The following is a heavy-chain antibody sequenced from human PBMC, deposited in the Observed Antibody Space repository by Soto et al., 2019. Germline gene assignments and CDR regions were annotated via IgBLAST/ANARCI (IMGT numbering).Heavy chain of an antibody. D-gene: IGHD6-13*01. CDR1: GGSFSGYY. CDR2: FHHTGNT. Sequence: SETLSLTFAVYGGSFSGYYWSWLRQPPGKGLEWIGQFHHTGNTNYSPSLRSRVSISVDTSKNQFSLKLSSVTAADTAVYYCARGTHSGTWCAVYWGQGTLVT. J-gene: IGHJ4*02. CDR3: ARGTHSGTWCAVY. V-gene: IGHV4-34*01.